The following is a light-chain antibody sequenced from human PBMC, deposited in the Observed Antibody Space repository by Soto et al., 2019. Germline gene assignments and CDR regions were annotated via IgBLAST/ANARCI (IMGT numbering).Light chain of an antibody. CDR2: GAS. Sequence: EIVLTQSPGTLSLSPGERATLSCRASQSVSSSYLAWYQQKPGQAPRLLIYGASSSATGIPDRFSGSGGGTDTALTISRMKLEALAVYYCQQYGSTTPSCTFGQGTKLEIK. J-gene: IGKJ2*02. CDR3: QQYGSTTPSCT. CDR1: QSVSSSY. V-gene: IGKV3-20*01.